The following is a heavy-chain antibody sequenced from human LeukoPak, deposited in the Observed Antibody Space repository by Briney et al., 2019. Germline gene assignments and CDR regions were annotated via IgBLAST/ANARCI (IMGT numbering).Heavy chain of an antibody. D-gene: IGHD3-3*01. CDR2: IYYSGST. J-gene: IGHJ6*03. Sequence: SETLSLTCTVSGGSISSYYWSWIRQPPGKGLEWIGYIYYSGSTNYNPSLKSRVTISVDTSKNQFSLKLSSVTAADTAVYYCARVGYDFWSGYHDYYMDVWGKGTTVTVSS. V-gene: IGHV4-59*01. CDR3: ARVGYDFWSGYHDYYMDV. CDR1: GGSISSYY.